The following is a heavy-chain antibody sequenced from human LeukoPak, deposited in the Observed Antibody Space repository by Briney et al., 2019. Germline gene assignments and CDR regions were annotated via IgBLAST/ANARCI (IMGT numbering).Heavy chain of an antibody. CDR3: ARVSQNMDV. J-gene: IGHJ6*03. CDR1: GVSISSSNYY. CDR2: IYSDGST. Sequence: PSETLSLTCTVSGVSISSSNYYWGWIRQPPGKGLEWIGGIYSDGSTYYNPSLRSRVTISVDTSKNQFSLKLSSVTAADTAVYYCARVSQNMDVWGKGTTVTVSS. V-gene: IGHV4-39*07.